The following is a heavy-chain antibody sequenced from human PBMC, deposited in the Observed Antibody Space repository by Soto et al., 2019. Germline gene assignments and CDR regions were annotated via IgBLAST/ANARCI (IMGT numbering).Heavy chain of an antibody. J-gene: IGHJ5*02. CDR2: ISWDGGST. V-gene: IGHV3-43*01. Sequence: GGSLRLSCAASGFTFDDYTMHWVRQAPGKGLEWVSLISWDGGSTYYADSVKGRFTISRDNSKNSLYLQMNSLRTEDTALYYCAKDLSPHIVGGWFDPWGQGTLVTVSS. CDR1: GFTFDDYT. CDR3: AKDLSPHIVGGWFDP. D-gene: IGHD2-15*01.